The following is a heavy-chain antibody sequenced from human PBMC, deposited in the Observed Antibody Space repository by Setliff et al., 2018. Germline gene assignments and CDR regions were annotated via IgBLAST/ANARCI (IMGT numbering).Heavy chain of an antibody. D-gene: IGHD6-19*01. Sequence: PSETLSLTCAVYGESFSGYFWSWIRQPPGKGLEWIGDIDHSGNTKYNPSLGSRITMSVDTSKNQFSLKLSSVTAADTAVYYCARDQYTSGWYGPPESYFDCWGLGILVTVSS. J-gene: IGHJ4*01. V-gene: IGHV4-34*10. CDR1: GESFSGYF. CDR2: IDHSGNT. CDR3: ARDQYTSGWYGPPESYFDC.